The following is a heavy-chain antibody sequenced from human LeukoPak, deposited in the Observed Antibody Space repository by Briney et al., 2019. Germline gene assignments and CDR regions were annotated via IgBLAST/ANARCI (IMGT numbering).Heavy chain of an antibody. J-gene: IGHJ6*02. Sequence: PSETLSLTCAVYGGSFSGYYWSWIRQHPGKGLEWIGYIYYSGSTYYNPSLKSRVTISVDTSKNQFSLKLSSVTAADTAVYYCARDKWTYDFWSGYNYGMDVWGQGTTVTVSS. CDR2: IYYSGST. V-gene: IGHV4-31*11. CDR3: ARDKWTYDFWSGYNYGMDV. CDR1: GGSFSGYY. D-gene: IGHD3-3*01.